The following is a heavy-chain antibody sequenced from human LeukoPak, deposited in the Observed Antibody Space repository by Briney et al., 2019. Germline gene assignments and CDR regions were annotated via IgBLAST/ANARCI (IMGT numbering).Heavy chain of an antibody. V-gene: IGHV3-11*01. J-gene: IGHJ6*02. D-gene: IGHD5-24*01. CDR1: GFTFSDYY. CDR3: ERVWGYNTQGYCYCCGMGV. Sequence: GRSLRLSCAASGFTFSDYYMSWIRQAPGKGLEWVSYISSNGSTIYYADSVKGRFTISRDNAKNSLYLQMNSLRAEDTAVYSCERVWGYNTQGYCYCCGMGVWGQGTTVTVSS. CDR2: ISSNGSTI.